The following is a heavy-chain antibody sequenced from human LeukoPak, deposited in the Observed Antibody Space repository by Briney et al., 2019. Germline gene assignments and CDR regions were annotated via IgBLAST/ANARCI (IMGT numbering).Heavy chain of an antibody. CDR3: ARDSYSSSWSNYYYYGMDV. Sequence: GASVKVSCKASVYTFTSYGISWVRQAPGQGLEWMGWISAYNGNTNYAQKLQGRVTMTTDTSTSTAYMELRSLRSDDTAVYYCARDSYSSSWSNYYYYGMDVWGQGTTVTVSS. CDR2: ISAYNGNT. J-gene: IGHJ6*02. D-gene: IGHD6-13*01. CDR1: VYTFTSYG. V-gene: IGHV1-18*01.